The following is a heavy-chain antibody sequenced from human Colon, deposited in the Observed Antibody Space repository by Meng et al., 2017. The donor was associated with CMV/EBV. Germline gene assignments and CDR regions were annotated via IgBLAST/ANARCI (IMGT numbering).Heavy chain of an antibody. CDR1: GGSISSSSYY. J-gene: IGHJ4*02. CDR2: IYYSGST. V-gene: IGHV4-39*01. D-gene: IGHD1-26*01. CDR3: ARRGVGATNYQVDY. Sequence: GSLRLSCIVSGGSISSSSYYWGWIRQPPGKGLEWIGSIYYSGSTYYNPSLKSRVTISVDTSKNQFSLKLSSVTAADTAVYYCARRGVGATNYQVDYWGQGTLVTVSS.